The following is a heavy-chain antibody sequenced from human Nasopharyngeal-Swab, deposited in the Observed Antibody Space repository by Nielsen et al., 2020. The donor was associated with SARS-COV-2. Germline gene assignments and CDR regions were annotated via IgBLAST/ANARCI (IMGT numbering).Heavy chain of an antibody. Sequence: ASVKVSCKASGYTFTSYAMHWVRQAPGQRLEWMGWINAGNGNTKYSQKFQDRVTITRDTSASTAYMELSSLRSEDTAVYYCATNLYCSGGSCYQIQNWYFDLWGRGTLVTVSS. CDR2: INAGNGNT. V-gene: IGHV1-3*01. J-gene: IGHJ2*01. CDR3: ATNLYCSGGSCYQIQNWYFDL. D-gene: IGHD2-15*01. CDR1: GYTFTSYA.